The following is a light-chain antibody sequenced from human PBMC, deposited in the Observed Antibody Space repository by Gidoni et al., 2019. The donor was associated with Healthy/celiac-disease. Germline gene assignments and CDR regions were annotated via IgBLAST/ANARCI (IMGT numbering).Light chain of an antibody. Sequence: QSALTPPPSSSGSSGQSVTISCTGTSSDVGGYNYVSWYQQHPGKAPKLMIYEVSKRPSGVPDRFSGSKSGNTASLTVSGLQAEDEADYYCSSYAGSNNLVFGGGTKLTVL. CDR1: SSDVGGYNY. J-gene: IGLJ2*01. CDR3: SSYAGSNNLV. V-gene: IGLV2-8*01. CDR2: EVS.